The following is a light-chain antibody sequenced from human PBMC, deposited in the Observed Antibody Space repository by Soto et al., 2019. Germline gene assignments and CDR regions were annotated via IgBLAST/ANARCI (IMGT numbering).Light chain of an antibody. Sequence: EIVLTQSPGTLSLSPGERATLSCRASQSVSSSYLAWYQQESGQAPRLLIYGASSRATGIPDRFSGSGSGTDFTLTISRLEPEDFAVYYCQQYGSSPFTFGPGTKVDIK. J-gene: IGKJ3*01. CDR2: GAS. CDR3: QQYGSSPFT. V-gene: IGKV3-20*01. CDR1: QSVSSSY.